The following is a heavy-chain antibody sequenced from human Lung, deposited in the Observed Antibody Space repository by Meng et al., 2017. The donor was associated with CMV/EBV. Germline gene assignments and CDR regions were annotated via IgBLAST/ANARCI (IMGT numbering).Heavy chain of an antibody. V-gene: IGHV5-51*01. J-gene: IGHJ4*02. D-gene: IGHD3-10*01. CDR2: IYPGDSDT. Sequence: LKISCKGSGYIVTSHWIGWVRQMPGKGLEWMGIIYPGDSDTRYSPSFEGQVIISADKSISTAYLQWSSLKASDTAVYYCARSSYFDYWGQGTLVTVSS. CDR3: ARSSYFDY. CDR1: GYIVTSHW.